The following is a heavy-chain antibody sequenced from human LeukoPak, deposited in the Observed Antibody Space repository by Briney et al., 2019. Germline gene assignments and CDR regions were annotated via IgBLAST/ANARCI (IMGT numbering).Heavy chain of an antibody. D-gene: IGHD3-22*01. CDR3: ARDLIVVVITNWFDP. CDR2: ISSNGVST. J-gene: IGHJ5*02. V-gene: IGHV3-64*02. CDR1: GFSFGTCA. Sequence: GGSLRLSCSASGFSFGTCAVHWVRQAPGKGLEFVSGISSNGVSTYYADSVKGRFTISRDNSKNTLYLQMSSLRAEDTAVYYCARDLIVVVITNWFDPWGQGTLVTVSS.